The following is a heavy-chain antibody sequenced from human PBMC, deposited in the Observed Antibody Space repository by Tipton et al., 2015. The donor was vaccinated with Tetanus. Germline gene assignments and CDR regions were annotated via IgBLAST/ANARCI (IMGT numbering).Heavy chain of an antibody. CDR1: GFTFSDYA. Sequence: SLRLSCVGSGFTFSDYAMHWVRQAPGKGLEWVSGISWNSGSIGYADSVKGRFTISRDNAKNSLYLQMNSLRAEDTALYYCAKAVSYYGMDVWGQGTTVTVSS. V-gene: IGHV3-9*01. J-gene: IGHJ6*02. CDR3: AKAVSYYGMDV. D-gene: IGHD5/OR15-5a*01. CDR2: ISWNSGSI.